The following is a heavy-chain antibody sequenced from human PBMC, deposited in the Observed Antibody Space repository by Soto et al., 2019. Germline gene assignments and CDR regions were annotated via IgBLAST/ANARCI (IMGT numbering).Heavy chain of an antibody. CDR3: ARAGDIVVVPAAMLYYYYYMDV. CDR2: ISAYNGNT. Sequence: QVQLVQSGAEVKKPGASVKVSCKASGYTFTSYGISWVRQAPGQGLEWMGWISAYNGNTNYAQKLQGRVTMTTDTSTSTDYMELSSLRSDDTAVYYCARAGDIVVVPAAMLYYYYYMDVWGKGTTVTVSS. J-gene: IGHJ6*03. V-gene: IGHV1-18*01. D-gene: IGHD2-2*01. CDR1: GYTFTSYG.